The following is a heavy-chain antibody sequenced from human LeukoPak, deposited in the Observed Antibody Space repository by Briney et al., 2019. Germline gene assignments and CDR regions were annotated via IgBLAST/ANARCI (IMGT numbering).Heavy chain of an antibody. J-gene: IGHJ4*02. CDR1: GFTFSDYY. Sequence: PGGSLRLSCAASGFTFSDYYMSWIRQAPGEGPEWVSYISSSSTYTNYADSVTGRFTISRDNAKNSLYLQMSSLRAEDTAVYYCARGLGYCSSTTCYTHAFDYWGQGTLVTVSS. V-gene: IGHV3-11*05. CDR2: ISSSSTYT. D-gene: IGHD2-2*02. CDR3: ARGLGYCSSTTCYTHAFDY.